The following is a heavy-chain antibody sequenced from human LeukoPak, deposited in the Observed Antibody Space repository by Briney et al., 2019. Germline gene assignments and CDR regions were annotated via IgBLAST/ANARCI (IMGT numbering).Heavy chain of an antibody. J-gene: IGHJ4*02. V-gene: IGHV4-34*01. D-gene: IGHD2-2*01. Sequence: SETLSLTCAVYGGSFSGYYWSWIRQPPGKGQEWIGEINHSASTNYNPTLKSRVTISVVTSKNQFSLKLSSVTAADTAVYYCARGGGIVVVPAAIPYDYWGQGTLVTVSS. CDR2: INHSAST. CDR3: ARGGGIVVVPAAIPYDY. CDR1: GGSFSGYY.